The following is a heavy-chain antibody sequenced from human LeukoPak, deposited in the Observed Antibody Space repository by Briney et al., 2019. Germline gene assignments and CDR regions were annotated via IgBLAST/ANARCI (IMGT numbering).Heavy chain of an antibody. CDR3: ARGVPYDSWSGPHYSDY. V-gene: IGHV3-7*01. CDR1: EFTFSSYS. Sequence: GGSLRLSCAASEFTFSSYSMNWVRQAPGKGLEWVAHIKQDGSQEYYVDSVKGRFTISRDSAKNSLYLQMNSLRAEDTAVYYCARGVPYDSWSGPHYSDYWGQGTLVTVSS. J-gene: IGHJ4*02. CDR2: IKQDGSQE. D-gene: IGHD3-3*01.